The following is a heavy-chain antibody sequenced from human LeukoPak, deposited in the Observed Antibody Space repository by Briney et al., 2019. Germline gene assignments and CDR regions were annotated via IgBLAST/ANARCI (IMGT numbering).Heavy chain of an antibody. D-gene: IGHD3-9*01. V-gene: IGHV1-18*01. CDR1: SYTFTSYG. CDR3: ARRHHDILTGYYVDY. CDR2: ISAYNGNT. Sequence: ASVKVSCKASSYTFTSYGISWVRQAPGQGLEWMGWISAYNGNTNYAQKLQGRVTVTTDTSTSTAYMELRSLRSDDTAVYYCARRHHDILTGYYVDYWGQGTLVTVSS. J-gene: IGHJ4*02.